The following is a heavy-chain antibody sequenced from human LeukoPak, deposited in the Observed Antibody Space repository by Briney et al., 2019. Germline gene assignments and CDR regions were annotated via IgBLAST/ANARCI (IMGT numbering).Heavy chain of an antibody. CDR3: ARTVAYGDYPYYFDY. CDR2: ISYDGSNK. Sequence: GGSLRLSCAASGFTFSSYAMHWVRQAPGKGLEWVAVISYDGSNKYYADSVKGRFTISRDNSKNTLILQMNSLRAEDTAVYYCARTVAYGDYPYYFDYWGQGTLVTVSS. J-gene: IGHJ4*02. D-gene: IGHD4-17*01. V-gene: IGHV3-30*04. CDR1: GFTFSSYA.